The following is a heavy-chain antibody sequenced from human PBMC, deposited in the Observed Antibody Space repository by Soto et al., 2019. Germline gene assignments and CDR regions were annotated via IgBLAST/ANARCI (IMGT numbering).Heavy chain of an antibody. CDR2: IYHSGST. J-gene: IGHJ5*02. CDR3: ASYLGYCGGGSCVNWFDP. Sequence: SETLSLTCAVSGGSISSGGYSWSWIRQPPGKGLEWIGYIYHSGSTYYNPSLKSRVTISVDRSKNQFSLKLSSVTAADTAVYYCASYLGYCGGGSCVNWFDPWGQGTLVTVSS. V-gene: IGHV4-30-2*01. CDR1: GGSISSGGYS. D-gene: IGHD2-15*01.